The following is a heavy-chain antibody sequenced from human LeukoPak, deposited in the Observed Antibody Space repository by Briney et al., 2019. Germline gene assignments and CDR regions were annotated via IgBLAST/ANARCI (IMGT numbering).Heavy chain of an antibody. CDR2: ISAYNGNT. V-gene: IGHV1-18*01. CDR3: ARVRVATNNWFDP. CDR1: GYTFTSYG. D-gene: IGHD5-12*01. Sequence: GESLKVSCKASGYTFTSYGISWVRQAPGQGLEWMGWISAYNGNTNYAQRLQGRVTMTTDTSTSTAYMELRSLRSDDTAVYYCARVRVATNNWFDPWGQGTLVTVSS. J-gene: IGHJ5*02.